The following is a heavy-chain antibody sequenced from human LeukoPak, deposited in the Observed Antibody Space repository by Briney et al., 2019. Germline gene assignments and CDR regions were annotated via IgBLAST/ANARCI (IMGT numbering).Heavy chain of an antibody. D-gene: IGHD2-2*01. J-gene: IGHJ4*02. CDR3: ARWHCSSTSCYAGGLDS. CDR1: GDTFSNNG. CDR2: ISVYNDYT. Sequence: VASVKVSCTASGDTFSNNGISWVRQAPGQGLEWMGWISVYNDYTNYAQKFQGRVTITTDTSTNTAYMELRSLRSDDTAVYYCARWHCSSTSCYAGGLDSWGQGTLVTVSS. V-gene: IGHV1-18*01.